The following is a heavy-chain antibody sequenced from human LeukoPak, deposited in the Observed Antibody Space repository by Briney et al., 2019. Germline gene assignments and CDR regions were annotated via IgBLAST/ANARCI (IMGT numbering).Heavy chain of an antibody. D-gene: IGHD5-18*01. CDR3: WKTTAGYSRGQKPAWPVDY. J-gene: IGHJ4*02. V-gene: IGHV3-23*01. CDR2: IFGSGGSP. CDR1: GFTFGSFA. Sequence: GGSLRLSCEASGFTFGSFAMYWVRQAPGKGLDWIAGIFGSGGSPHYADSVKGRFTISRDNSKNTVYLQINSLRAEDTAVYYWWKTTAGYSRGQKPAWPVDYWGQGTLVTVSS.